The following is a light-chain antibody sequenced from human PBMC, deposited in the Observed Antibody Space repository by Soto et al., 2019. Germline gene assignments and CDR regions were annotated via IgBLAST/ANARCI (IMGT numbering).Light chain of an antibody. CDR1: QSVGSN. V-gene: IGKV3-15*01. CDR2: GAS. Sequence: EIVMTQSPATLSVSPGERATLSCRASQSVGSNLAWYQQKPGQAPRLLIYGASTRATGIPARFSGSWSGTVSTPTISSQQAEDFIVYYYQQYNNPWTFGQGTKVEIK. J-gene: IGKJ1*01. CDR3: QQYNNPWT.